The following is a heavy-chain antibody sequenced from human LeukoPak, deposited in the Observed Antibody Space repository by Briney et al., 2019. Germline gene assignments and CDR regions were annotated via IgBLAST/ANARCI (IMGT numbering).Heavy chain of an antibody. Sequence: GRSLRLSCAASGFTFSSYTMHWVRQAPGKGLEWVAVISYDGSNKYYADSVKGRFTISRDNSRNTLYLQMNSLRAEDTAVYYCAKGFTMILVVIDDYFDYWGQGTLVTISS. CDR1: GFTFSSYT. V-gene: IGHV3-30-3*01. J-gene: IGHJ4*02. D-gene: IGHD3-22*01. CDR3: AKGFTMILVVIDDYFDY. CDR2: ISYDGSNK.